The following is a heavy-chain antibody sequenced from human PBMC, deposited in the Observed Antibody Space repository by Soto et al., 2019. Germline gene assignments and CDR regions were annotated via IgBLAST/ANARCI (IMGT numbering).Heavy chain of an antibody. J-gene: IGHJ4*02. CDR3: ARVSIAVAGTPFDY. V-gene: IGHV4-34*01. CDR1: GGSFSGYY. Sequence: QVQLQQWGAGLLKPSETLSLTCAVYGGSFSGYYWSWIRQPPGKGLEWIGEINHSGSTNYNPSLKGRVPISEDTSKNQFPLRLSSVPAADPAVYYWARVSIAVAGTPFDYWGQGTLVTVSS. D-gene: IGHD6-19*01. CDR2: INHSGST.